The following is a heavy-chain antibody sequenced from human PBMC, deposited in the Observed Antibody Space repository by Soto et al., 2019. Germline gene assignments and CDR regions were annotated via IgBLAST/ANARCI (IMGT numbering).Heavy chain of an antibody. CDR3: AAQPGGGGY. D-gene: IGHD3-10*01. CDR2: IYSGGYT. Sequence: EVQLVESGGGLIQPGGSLRLSCAVSGFTVSNHYMSWVRQAPGKGLEGVSVIYSGGYTAYGDSVKGRFTISRDNSKNTINLQMKSLGADDAAGFYVAAQPGGGGYWGQGTLVTVSS. CDR1: GFTVSNHY. V-gene: IGHV3-53*01. J-gene: IGHJ4*02.